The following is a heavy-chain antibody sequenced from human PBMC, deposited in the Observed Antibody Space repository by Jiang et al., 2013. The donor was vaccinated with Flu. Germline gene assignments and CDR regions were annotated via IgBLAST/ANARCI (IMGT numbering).Heavy chain of an antibody. CDR1: GDSVSSNSAA. J-gene: IGHJ3*02. CDR2: TYYRSKWYN. V-gene: IGHV6-1*01. Sequence: QTLSLTCAISGDSVSSNSAAWNWIRQSPSRGLEWLGRTYYRSKWYNDYAVSVKSRITINPDTSKNQFSLQLNSVTPEDTAVYYCARDRSYGDYWIFDAFDIWGQGTMVTVSS. CDR3: ARDRSYGDYWIFDAFDI. D-gene: IGHD4-17*01.